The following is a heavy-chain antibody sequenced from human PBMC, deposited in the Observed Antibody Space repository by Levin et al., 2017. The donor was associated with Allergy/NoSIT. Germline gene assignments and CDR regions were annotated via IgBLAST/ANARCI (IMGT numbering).Heavy chain of an antibody. J-gene: IGHJ4*02. D-gene: IGHD1-26*01. V-gene: IGHV3-66*01. CDR2: IYSGGST. Sequence: GESLKISCAASGFTVSSNYMSWVRQAPGKGLEWVSVIYSGGSTYYADSVKGRFTISRDNSKNTLYLQMNSLRAEDTAVYYCASRSGSYSYFDYWGQGTLVTVSS. CDR3: ASRSGSYSYFDY. CDR1: GFTVSSNY.